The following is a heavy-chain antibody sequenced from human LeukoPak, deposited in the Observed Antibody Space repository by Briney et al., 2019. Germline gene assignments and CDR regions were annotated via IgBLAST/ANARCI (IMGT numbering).Heavy chain of an antibody. CDR2: IKRKNDGETT. J-gene: IGHJ4*02. D-gene: IGHD1-26*01. CDR3: TSADQGGFDY. CDR1: GFTFSNAW. V-gene: IGHV3-15*01. Sequence: GGPLRLPCVAPGFTFSNAWMSGVRQAPRKALEGGGIIKRKNDGETTDYAAPAEARFTISRIDSNNTLYLQMNSLKTEDSAVYYCTSADQGGFDYWGRGTLVTVSS.